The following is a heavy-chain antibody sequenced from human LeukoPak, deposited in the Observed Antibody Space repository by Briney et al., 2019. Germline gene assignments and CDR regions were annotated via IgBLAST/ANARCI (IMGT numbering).Heavy chain of an antibody. V-gene: IGHV5-51*01. Sequence: PGESLKISCKGSGYIFTSYWIGWVRQMPGKGLEWMGIIYPGDSDTRYSPSFQGQVTISADKSISTAYLQWSSLKASDTAMYYCATTSVGGDYRRHFDFWGQGTLVTVSS. CDR1: GYIFTSYW. CDR2: IYPGDSDT. CDR3: ATTSVGGDYRRHFDF. D-gene: IGHD4-17*01. J-gene: IGHJ4*02.